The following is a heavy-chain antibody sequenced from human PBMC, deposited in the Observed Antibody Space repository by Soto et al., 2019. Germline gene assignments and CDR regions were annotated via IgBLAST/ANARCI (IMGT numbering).Heavy chain of an antibody. CDR2: ISYDASNK. D-gene: IGHD6-19*01. V-gene: IGHV3-30*18. J-gene: IGHJ6*02. CDR1: GFTFSSYG. CDR3: SKSVALGDDYYSGMDV. Sequence: PGGPLRLSCAASGFTFSSYGMPWAGQAPGQGLEWVAVISYDASNKYYADSAKGRFTISRDNSKNTLYLQMNSLRAEDTAAYYNSKSVALGDDYYSGMDVWGQGTTVTVSS.